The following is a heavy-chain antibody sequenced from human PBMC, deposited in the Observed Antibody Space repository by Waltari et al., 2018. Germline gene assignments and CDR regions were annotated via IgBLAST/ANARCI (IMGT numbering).Heavy chain of an antibody. CDR1: GYTFTSYD. Sequence: QVQLVQSGAEVKKPGASVKVSCKASGYTFTSYDINWVRQATGQGLEWMGWMNPNSGNTGYAQKFQGRVTMTRNTSISTAYMELSSLRSEDTAVYYCARGILWFGELYRPYYFDYWGQGTLVTVSS. CDR2: MNPNSGNT. CDR3: ARGILWFGELYRPYYFDY. D-gene: IGHD3-10*01. V-gene: IGHV1-8*01. J-gene: IGHJ4*02.